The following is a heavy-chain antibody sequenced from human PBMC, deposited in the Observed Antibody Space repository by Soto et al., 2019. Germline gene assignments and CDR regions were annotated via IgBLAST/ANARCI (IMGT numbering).Heavy chain of an antibody. J-gene: IGHJ4*02. Sequence: SVKVSCKASGGTLNSYTISWVRQAPGQGLEWMGRIISVIGIVNYARGFQGRVTFTADKSTGTTYMELSSLRSEDTAVYYCATAARLQWLWHYWGQGTLVTVSS. CDR1: GGTLNSYT. CDR3: ATAARLQWLWHY. V-gene: IGHV1-69*02. D-gene: IGHD6-19*01. CDR2: IISVIGIV.